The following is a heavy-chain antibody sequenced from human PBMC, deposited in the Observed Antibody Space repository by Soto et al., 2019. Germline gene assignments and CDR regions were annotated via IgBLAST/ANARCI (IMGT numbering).Heavy chain of an antibody. D-gene: IGHD3-22*01. V-gene: IGHV4-31*03. CDR1: GGSISSGGYY. CDR3: ARAVPYYYDSSGYYLQGLYYFDY. J-gene: IGHJ4*02. Sequence: SETLSLTCTVSGGSISSGGYYWSWIRQHPGKGLEWIGYIYYSGSTYYNPSLKSRVTISVDTSKNQFSLKLSSVTATDTAVYYCARAVPYYYDSSGYYLQGLYYFDYWGQGTLVTVSS. CDR2: IYYSGST.